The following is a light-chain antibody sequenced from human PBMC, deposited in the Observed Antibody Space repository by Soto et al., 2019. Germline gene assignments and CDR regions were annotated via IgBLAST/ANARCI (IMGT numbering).Light chain of an antibody. Sequence: QSALTQPASLSGSPGQSITISCTGTSSDIGSYNYVSWYQQHPGKAPKLMIFDVSYRPSGISDRFSGSKSGNTASLTISGLQPEHEADYYCSSYGASSTLFGGGTQLTVL. CDR2: DVS. CDR3: SSYGASSTL. V-gene: IGLV2-14*03. CDR1: SSDIGSYNY. J-gene: IGLJ3*02.